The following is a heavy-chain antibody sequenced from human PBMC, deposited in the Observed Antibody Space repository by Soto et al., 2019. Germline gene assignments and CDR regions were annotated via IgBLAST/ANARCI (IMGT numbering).Heavy chain of an antibody. V-gene: IGHV4-59*12. CDR2: IYYSGST. D-gene: IGHD4-4*01. CDR1: GGSISSYY. J-gene: IGHJ3*02. Sequence: PSETLSLTCTVSGGSISSYYWSWIRQPPGKGLEWIGYIYYSGSTNYNPSLKSRVTISVDTSKNQFSLKLSSVTAADTAVYYYARDGYSRYAFDIWGQGTMVTVSS. CDR3: ARDGYSRYAFDI.